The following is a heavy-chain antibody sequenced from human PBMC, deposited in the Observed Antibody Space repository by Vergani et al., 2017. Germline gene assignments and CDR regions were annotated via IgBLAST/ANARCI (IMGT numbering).Heavy chain of an antibody. D-gene: IGHD6-19*01. CDR1: GFTFSSYA. CDR3: ARGVIAVAGTRYYFDY. CDR2: ISGSGGST. J-gene: IGHJ4*02. V-gene: IGHV3-23*04. Sequence: EVQLVESGGGLVQPGGSLRLSCAASGFTFSSYAMSWVRQAPGKGLEWVSAISGSGGSTYYADSVKGRFTISRDNSKNTLYLQMNSLRAEDTAVYYCARGVIAVAGTRYYFDYWGQGTLVTVSS.